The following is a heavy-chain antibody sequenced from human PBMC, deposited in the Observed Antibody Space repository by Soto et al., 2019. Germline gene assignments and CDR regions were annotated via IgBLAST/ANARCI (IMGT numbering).Heavy chain of an antibody. Sequence: PSETLSLTCTVSGGSISSYYWGWIRQPPGKGLEWIGYIYYSGSTNYNPSLKSRVTISVDTSKNQFSLKLSSVTAADTAVYYCAKVVVAATRHTDFDSWGQGTLVTVSS. CDR3: AKVVVAATRHTDFDS. D-gene: IGHD2-15*01. CDR1: GGSISSYY. CDR2: IYYSGST. V-gene: IGHV4-59*01. J-gene: IGHJ4*02.